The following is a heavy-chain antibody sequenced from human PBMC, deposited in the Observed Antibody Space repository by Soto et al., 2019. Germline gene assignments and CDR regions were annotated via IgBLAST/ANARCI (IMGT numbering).Heavy chain of an antibody. Sequence: QVQLQESGPGLVKPSQTLSLTCSVSGDSVSSGDSYWSWIRQPPGKALEWIGYTSFSGYTSYSPSLKGRVTISGDMSKSQFSLRLTSVTAADTAVYYCVRGGNPYHYATSGPGTFDKWGQGTLVSVSS. J-gene: IGHJ4*02. CDR2: TSFSGYT. CDR1: GDSVSSGDSY. CDR3: VRGGNPYHYATSGPGTFDK. V-gene: IGHV4-30-4*01. D-gene: IGHD1-26*01.